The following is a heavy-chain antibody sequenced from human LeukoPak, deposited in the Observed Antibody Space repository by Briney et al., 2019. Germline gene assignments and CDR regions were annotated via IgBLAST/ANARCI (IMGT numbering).Heavy chain of an antibody. V-gene: IGHV5-51*01. J-gene: IGHJ4*02. CDR1: GYTFINDW. CDR3: ARQTYGDYMFDS. Sequence: GESLKISCEASGYTFINDWIAWVRQMPGKGLEWMGIIYPGDSETRYSPPFQGQVTISADKSISTAYLQWSSLKSSDSAMYYCARQTYGDYMFDSWGQGSLVTVSS. CDR2: IYPGDSET. D-gene: IGHD4-17*01.